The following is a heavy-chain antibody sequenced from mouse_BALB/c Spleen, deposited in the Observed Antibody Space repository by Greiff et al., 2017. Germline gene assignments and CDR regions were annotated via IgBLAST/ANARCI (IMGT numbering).Heavy chain of an antibody. CDR2: IDPENGDT. V-gene: IGHV14-4*02. J-gene: IGHJ4*01. D-gene: IGHD1-1*01. Sequence: VQLKESGAELVRSGASVTLSCTASGFNINDYYMHWVKQRPEQGLEWIGWIDPENGDTEYAPKFQGKATMTADTSSNTAYLQLSSLTAEDTAVYYGIAGRRDAYYGAMDYWGQGTSVTVST. CDR1: GFNINDYY. CDR3: IAGRRDAYYGAMDY.